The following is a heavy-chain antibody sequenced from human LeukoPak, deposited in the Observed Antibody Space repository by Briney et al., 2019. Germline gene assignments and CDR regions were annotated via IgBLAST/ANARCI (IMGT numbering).Heavy chain of an antibody. D-gene: IGHD3-10*01. Sequence: ASVKVSCKTSGYTFSTYYMHWVRQAPGQGLEWLGIIHPTDGSASYTQKIQGRVTMTRDTATGTVYLELSSLRSEDTAVYWCARANGGGLDYWGQGTLITVSS. CDR1: GYTFSTYY. J-gene: IGHJ4*02. CDR3: ARANGGGLDY. CDR2: IHPTDGSA. V-gene: IGHV1-46*01.